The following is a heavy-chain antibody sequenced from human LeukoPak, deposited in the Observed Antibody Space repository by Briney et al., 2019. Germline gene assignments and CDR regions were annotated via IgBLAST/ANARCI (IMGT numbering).Heavy chain of an antibody. Sequence: PGGSLRLSCAASGFTFSNYEMHWVRQAPGKGLVWVSRISTDASSTTYADSVKGRFTISRDNAKGTLYLQMSSLRAEDTAVYYCTGHHQAYSRTYWGQGTLVTVSS. CDR1: GFTFSNYE. V-gene: IGHV3-74*01. CDR2: ISTDASST. J-gene: IGHJ4*02. CDR3: TGHHQAYSRTY. D-gene: IGHD4-11*01.